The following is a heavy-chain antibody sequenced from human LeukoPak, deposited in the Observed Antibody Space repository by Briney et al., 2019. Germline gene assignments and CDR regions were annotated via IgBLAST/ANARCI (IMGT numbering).Heavy chain of an antibody. CDR1: GFTFSSYA. CDR3: AKRRSTVTSAWDAFDI. Sequence: GGSLRLSCAASGFTFSSYAMTWVRQAPGRGLQWVSALSGSGISTYYAHSVKGRVTISRDTSKNTLYLQMNSLRTDDTAVYYCAKRRSTVTSAWDAFDIWGQGTMVTVSS. CDR2: LSGSGIST. J-gene: IGHJ3*02. D-gene: IGHD4-17*01. V-gene: IGHV3-23*01.